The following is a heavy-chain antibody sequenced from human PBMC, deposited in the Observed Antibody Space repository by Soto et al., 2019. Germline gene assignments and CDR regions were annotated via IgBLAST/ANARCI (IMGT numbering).Heavy chain of an antibody. D-gene: IGHD3-3*01. CDR3: ARGHYDFWSGYFATIDY. V-gene: IGHV4-59*08. J-gene: IGHJ4*02. CDR1: GGSISNYY. CDR2: IHYSGNT. Sequence: PSETLSLTCTVSGGSISNYYWSWIRQPPGKGLEWIGYIHYSGNTKYNPSLKSRVTISSDTSKDQFSLKLTSMTAADTAVYYCARGHYDFWSGYFATIDYWGQGTRVTVSS.